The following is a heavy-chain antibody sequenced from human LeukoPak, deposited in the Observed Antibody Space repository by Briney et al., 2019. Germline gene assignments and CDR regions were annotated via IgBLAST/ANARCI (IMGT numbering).Heavy chain of an antibody. D-gene: IGHD3-22*01. Sequence: PGGSLRLSCAASGFTFSSYSMNWVRQASGKGLEWVSSISSSSSYIYYADSVKGRFTISRDNAKNSLYLQMNSLRAEDTAVYYCARQAYYYDSSGYYFDYWGQGTLVTVSS. J-gene: IGHJ4*02. CDR2: ISSSSSYI. V-gene: IGHV3-21*01. CDR3: ARQAYYYDSSGYYFDY. CDR1: GFTFSSYS.